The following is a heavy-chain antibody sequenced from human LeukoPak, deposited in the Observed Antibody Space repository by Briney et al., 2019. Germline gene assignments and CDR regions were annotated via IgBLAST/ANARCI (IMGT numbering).Heavy chain of an antibody. CDR2: IYYSGTT. J-gene: IGHJ4*02. CDR1: GFIVSGNC. CDR3: ASGRPLGFDY. Sequence: PGGSLRLSCAASGFIVSGNCLSWVRQAPGKGLEWIGYIYYSGTTNYNPSLKSRVTISLDTSKNQFSLKLTSVTAADTAIYYCASGRPLGFDYWGQGTLVTVSS. D-gene: IGHD1-26*01. V-gene: IGHV4-59*02.